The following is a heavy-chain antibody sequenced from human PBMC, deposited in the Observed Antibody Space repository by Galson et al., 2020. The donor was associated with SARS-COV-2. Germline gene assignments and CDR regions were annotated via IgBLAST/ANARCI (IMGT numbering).Heavy chain of an antibody. Sequence: SETLSLTCTVSGYSISSGYYWGWIRQPPGKGLEWIGSIYHSGSTYYNPSLKSRVTISVDTSKNQFSLKLSSVTAADTAVYYCARGAYDFWSGYRYYFDYWGQETLVTVSS. CDR2: IYHSGST. CDR3: ARGAYDFWSGYRYYFDY. CDR1: GYSISSGYY. V-gene: IGHV4-38-2*02. J-gene: IGHJ4*02. D-gene: IGHD3-3*01.